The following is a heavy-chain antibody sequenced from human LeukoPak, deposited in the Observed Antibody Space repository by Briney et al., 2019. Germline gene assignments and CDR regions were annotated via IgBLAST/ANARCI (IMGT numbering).Heavy chain of an antibody. Sequence: GGSLRLSCAASGFTFSNYAMHWVRQAPGKGLEWVAVIFYDETIKYYADSVKGRFTISRDNSKNTLFLQMNSLRAKDTAVYYCARDPRGPTGYDSSGRGSFDYWGQGTLVTVSS. D-gene: IGHD3-22*01. J-gene: IGHJ4*02. CDR2: IFYDETIK. CDR1: GFTFSNYA. CDR3: ARDPRGPTGYDSSGRGSFDY. V-gene: IGHV3-30*04.